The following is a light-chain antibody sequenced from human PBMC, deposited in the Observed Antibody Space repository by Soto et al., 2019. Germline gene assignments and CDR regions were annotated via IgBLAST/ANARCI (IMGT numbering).Light chain of an antibody. CDR2: DAS. CDR1: QSVSSS. CDR3: HHRGNGIT. J-gene: IGKJ1*01. Sequence: ELVLTQSPATLSLSPGDTATLSFGASQSVSSSLAWYQQKPGQAPRLLIYDASNRATGIPARFSGSGSGTDFTLTISSLEPEDFAVYYCHHRGNGITFGQGTKVDIK. V-gene: IGKV3-11*01.